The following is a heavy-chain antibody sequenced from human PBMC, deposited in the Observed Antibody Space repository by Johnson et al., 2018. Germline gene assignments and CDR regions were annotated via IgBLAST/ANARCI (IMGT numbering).Heavy chain of an antibody. CDR3: AKDSSHAEFFHH. CDR2: ISWDGGST. J-gene: IGHJ1*01. Sequence: VQLVQSGGVVVQPGGSLRLSCAASGFTFDDYTMHWVRQAPGKGLEWVSRISWDGGSTYYADSVKGRFIISRDNSKNSLYLQMNSLRTEDTALYFCAKDSSHAEFFHHWGQGTLVTVSA. CDR1: GFTFDDYT. V-gene: IGHV3-43*01.